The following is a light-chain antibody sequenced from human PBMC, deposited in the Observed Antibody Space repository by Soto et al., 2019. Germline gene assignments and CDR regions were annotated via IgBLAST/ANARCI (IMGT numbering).Light chain of an antibody. CDR3: QQYKSYWT. CDR2: DAS. CDR1: QSISSS. V-gene: IGKV1-5*01. Sequence: DIQMTQSPSTLSASVGDRVTITCRASQSISSSLAWYQQKPGKAPKLLIYDASNLESGVPSIFSGSGSGTEFTLTISSLPPDDFATYYCQQYKSYWTFGQGTKGDIK. J-gene: IGKJ1*01.